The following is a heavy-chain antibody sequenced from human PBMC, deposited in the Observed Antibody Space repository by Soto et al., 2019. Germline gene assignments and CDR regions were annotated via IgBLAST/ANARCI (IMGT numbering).Heavy chain of an antibody. Sequence: EVQLVESGGGLVQPGGSLRLSCAASGFAFSGYWMHWVRQAPGKGLVWVSRSNSDGTSTTYADSVKGRFTISRDNAKNMLYLQMNSLRAEDTAVYHCARQRLNVFDIWGQRAMVTVSS. J-gene: IGHJ3*02. CDR1: GFAFSGYW. CDR2: SNSDGTST. V-gene: IGHV3-74*01. D-gene: IGHD6-25*01. CDR3: ARQRLNVFDI.